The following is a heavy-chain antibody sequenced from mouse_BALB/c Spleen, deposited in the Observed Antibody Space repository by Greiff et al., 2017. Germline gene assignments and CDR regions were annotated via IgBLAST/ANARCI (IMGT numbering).Heavy chain of an antibody. D-gene: IGHD2-4*01. Sequence: EVQLVESGPGLVKPSQSLSLTCSVTGYSITSGYYWNWIRQFPGNKLEWMGYISYDGSNNYNPSLKNRISITRDTSKNQFFLKLNSVTTEDTATYYCARPYDYDEAWFAYWGQGTLVTVSA. V-gene: IGHV3-6*02. CDR2: ISYDGSN. CDR1: GYSITSGYY. J-gene: IGHJ3*01. CDR3: ARPYDYDEAWFAY.